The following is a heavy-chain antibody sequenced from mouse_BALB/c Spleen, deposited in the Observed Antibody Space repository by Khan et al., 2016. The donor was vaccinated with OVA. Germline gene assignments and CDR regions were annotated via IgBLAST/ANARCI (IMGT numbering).Heavy chain of an antibody. V-gene: IGHV2-6-7*01. Sequence: QVQLKESGPGLVAASQSLSITCTVSGFSLTGYGVNWVRQPPGKGLEWLGMIWGDGSTDYNSGIKSRLSITKDNSKSQVFLKMNSLQTDDTARYYCARAYYANYREAMDYWGQGNSVTVSS. CDR3: ARAYYANYREAMDY. CDR2: IWGDGST. J-gene: IGHJ4*01. CDR1: GFSLTGYG. D-gene: IGHD2-10*01.